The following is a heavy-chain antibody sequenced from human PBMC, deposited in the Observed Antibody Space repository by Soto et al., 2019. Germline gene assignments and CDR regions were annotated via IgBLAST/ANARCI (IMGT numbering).Heavy chain of an antibody. CDR1: GFTFSSYS. J-gene: IGHJ4*02. CDR3: ARDGSGAD. Sequence: EVQLVESGGGLVQRGGSRRLSCAASGFTFSSYSMNWVRQAPGKGLEWVSYISSSSGTKNYADSVKGRFTISRDNDKYSLYLQMNSLRDADTAVYYFARDGSGADGGQGTVVTVAS. D-gene: IGHD3-10*01. V-gene: IGHV3-48*02. CDR2: ISSSSGTK.